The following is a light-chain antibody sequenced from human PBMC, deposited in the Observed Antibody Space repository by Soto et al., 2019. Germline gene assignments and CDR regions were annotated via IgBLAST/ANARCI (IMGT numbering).Light chain of an antibody. Sequence: IHRPQSPYTLSGSVGDRVTITCRASQTISSWLAWYQQKPGKAPKLLIYAASSLQSGVPSRFSGSGSGTDFTLTISSLQPEDFAPYYCLQDYNYPRTFGGGTKVDI. CDR3: LQDYNYPRT. J-gene: IGKJ4*01. V-gene: IGKV1-6*01. CDR2: AAS. CDR1: QTISSW.